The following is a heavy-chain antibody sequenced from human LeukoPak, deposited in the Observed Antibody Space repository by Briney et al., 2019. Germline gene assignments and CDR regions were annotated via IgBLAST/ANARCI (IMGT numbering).Heavy chain of an antibody. D-gene: IGHD6-13*01. CDR1: GFTFSSYA. J-gene: IGHJ5*02. CDR3: AKPRVYTSDWFDP. V-gene: IGHV3-23*01. CDR2: VSGSGGGT. Sequence: GGSLRLSCAASGFTFSSYAMSWVRQAPGKGLEWVSAVSGSGGGTYYADSVKGRFTISRDNSKNTLYLQMNSLRAEDTAVYYCAKPRVYTSDWFDPWGQGTLVTVSS.